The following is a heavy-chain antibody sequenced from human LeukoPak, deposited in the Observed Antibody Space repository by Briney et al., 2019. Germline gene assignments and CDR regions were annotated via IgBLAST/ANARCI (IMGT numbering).Heavy chain of an antibody. Sequence: PGGSLRLSCAASGFTFNSFFLNWVRLTPGRELEWVACISQDGSETFYMDSVRGRFTIPRDNTKNSLYLQMNSLRAEDTAVYFCVRDLGHSRHYFEYWGQGALVTVSS. CDR3: VRDLGHSRHYFEY. CDR1: GFTFNSFF. V-gene: IGHV3-7*01. D-gene: IGHD7-27*01. J-gene: IGHJ4*02. CDR2: ISQDGSET.